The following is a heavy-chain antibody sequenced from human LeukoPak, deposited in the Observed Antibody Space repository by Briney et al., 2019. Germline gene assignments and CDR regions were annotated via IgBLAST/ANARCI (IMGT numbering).Heavy chain of an antibody. CDR1: GGTFSSYA. CDR2: IIPNSGGT. Sequence: ASVKVSCKASGGTFSSYAISWVRQAPGQGLEWMGGIIPNSGGTNYAQKFQGRVTMTRDTSISTAYMELSRLRSDDTAVYYCAGTDWPKGSGAFDIWGQGTMVTVSS. D-gene: IGHD3-10*01. V-gene: IGHV1-2*02. J-gene: IGHJ3*02. CDR3: AGTDWPKGSGAFDI.